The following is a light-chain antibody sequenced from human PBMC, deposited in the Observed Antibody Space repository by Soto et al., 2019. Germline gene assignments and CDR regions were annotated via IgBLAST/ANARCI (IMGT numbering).Light chain of an antibody. J-gene: IGLJ1*01. CDR3: TSPTPGSLYV. Sequence: QSVLTQPASVSGSPGQSITISCTGTSSDVGTYNLVSWYQQYPGKAPKLILYEVNKRPSGVSNRFSGSKSGNSASLTISGLQAEDETVYFCTSPTPGSLYVFGTGTKVTVL. CDR1: SSDVGTYNL. V-gene: IGLV2-14*02. CDR2: EVN.